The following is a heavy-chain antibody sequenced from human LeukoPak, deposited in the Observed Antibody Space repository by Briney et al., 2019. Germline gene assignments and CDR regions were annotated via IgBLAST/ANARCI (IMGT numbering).Heavy chain of an antibody. CDR3: ARTTEGGYTYGYFYYYYMDV. CDR2: IYYSGST. Sequence: SETLSLTCTVSGGSISSYYWSWIRQPPGKGLEWIGYIYYSGSTSYNPSLKSRVTISVDTSKNQFSLKLTSVTAADTAVYYCARTTEGGYTYGYFYYYYMDVWDKGTTVTISS. D-gene: IGHD5-18*01. J-gene: IGHJ6*03. V-gene: IGHV4-59*01. CDR1: GGSISSYY.